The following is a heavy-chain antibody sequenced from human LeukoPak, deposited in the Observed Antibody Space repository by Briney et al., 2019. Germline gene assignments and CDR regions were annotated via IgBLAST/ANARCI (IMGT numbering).Heavy chain of an antibody. Sequence: PGGSLRLSCAASGFTFSSYAMSWVRQAPGKGLEWVSAISGSGGSTYYADSVKGRFTISRDNSKNTLYLQMNSLRVEDTAVYYCAKERHPSITAALYYFDYWGQGTLVSVSS. CDR2: ISGSGGST. CDR3: AKERHPSITAALYYFDY. J-gene: IGHJ4*02. V-gene: IGHV3-23*01. CDR1: GFTFSSYA. D-gene: IGHD1-20*01.